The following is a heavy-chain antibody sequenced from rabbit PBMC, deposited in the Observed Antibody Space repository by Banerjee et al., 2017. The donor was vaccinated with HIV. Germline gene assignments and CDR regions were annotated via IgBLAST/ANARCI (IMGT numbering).Heavy chain of an antibody. V-gene: IGHV1S45*01. CDR3: ATKVGGGSGWIYGMDL. Sequence: QQQLEESGGGLVKPGGTLTLTCKASGIDFSGDYYMYWVRQAPGKGLEWIACIVSNSGTTYYANWARGRFTISKTSSTTVTLQMTSLTAADTATYFCATKVGGGSGWIYGMDLWGQGTLVTVS. J-gene: IGHJ6*01. CDR2: IVSNSGTT. CDR1: GIDFSGDYY. D-gene: IGHD1-1*01.